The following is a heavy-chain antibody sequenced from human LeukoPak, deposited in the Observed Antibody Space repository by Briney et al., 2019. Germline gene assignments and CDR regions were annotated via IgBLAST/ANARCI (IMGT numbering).Heavy chain of an antibody. Sequence: ASVKVSCKASGGTFSSYAISWVRQAPGQGLEWMGGIIPIFGTANCAQKFQGRVTITADESTSTAYMELSSLRSEDTAVYYCARGSSSWYGGLDYWGQGTLVTVSS. V-gene: IGHV1-69*13. CDR2: IIPIFGTA. D-gene: IGHD6-13*01. CDR1: GGTFSSYA. J-gene: IGHJ4*02. CDR3: ARGSSSWYGGLDY.